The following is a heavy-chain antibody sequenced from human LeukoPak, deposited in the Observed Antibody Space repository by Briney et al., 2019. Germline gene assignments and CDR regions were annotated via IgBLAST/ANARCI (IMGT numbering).Heavy chain of an antibody. CDR2: ITSSSRYI. J-gene: IGHJ3*02. CDR3: ARDPSYRGFDAFDI. CDR1: GFTFSSYS. D-gene: IGHD1-26*01. Sequence: PGGSLRLSCAASGFTFSSYSMNWVRQAPGKGLEWVSSITSSSRYIYYADSVKGRFTISRDNAKNSLYLQMNYLRAEGTAVYYCARDPSYRGFDAFDIWGQGTMVTVSS. V-gene: IGHV3-21*01.